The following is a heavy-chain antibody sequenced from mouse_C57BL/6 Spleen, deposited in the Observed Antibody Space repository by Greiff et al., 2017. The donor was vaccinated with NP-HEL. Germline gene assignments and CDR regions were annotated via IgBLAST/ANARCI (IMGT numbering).Heavy chain of an antibody. J-gene: IGHJ2*01. CDR2: INPSSGYT. Sequence: VQLQQSGAELAKPGASVKLSCKASGYTFTSYWMHWVKQRPGQGLEWIGYINPSSGYTKYNQKFKDKATLTEDKSSSTAYMQLSSLTYEDSAVYYCAYGYFDYWGQGTTLTVSS. CDR3: AYGYFDY. D-gene: IGHD1-1*01. V-gene: IGHV1-7*01. CDR1: GYTFTSYW.